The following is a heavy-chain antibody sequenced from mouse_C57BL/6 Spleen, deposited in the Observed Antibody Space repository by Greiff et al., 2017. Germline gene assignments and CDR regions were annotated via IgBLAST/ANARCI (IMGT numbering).Heavy chain of an antibody. CDR2: IYPGDGDT. D-gene: IGHD3-3*01. J-gene: IGHJ2*01. V-gene: IGHV1-80*01. CDR3: ARQGPPNYFDY. Sequence: QVQLQQSGAELVKPGASVKISCKASGYAFSSYWMNWLKQRPGKGLEWIGQIYPGDGDTNYNGKFKGKATLTADKSSSTAYMQLSSLTSEDSAVYFCARQGPPNYFDYRGEGATLTVSS. CDR1: GYAFSSYW.